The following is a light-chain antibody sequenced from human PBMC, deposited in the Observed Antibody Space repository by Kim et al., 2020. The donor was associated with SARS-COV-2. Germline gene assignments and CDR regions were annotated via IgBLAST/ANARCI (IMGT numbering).Light chain of an antibody. Sequence: ASVGDRVTITCRASQDISTWLAWYQQKPGKAPNLLIYKASNLESGVPSRFSGSGSGTGFTLTISSLQPDDFATYYCQHYSRYPYTFGQGTKVDIK. V-gene: IGKV1-5*03. CDR3: QHYSRYPYT. J-gene: IGKJ2*01. CDR1: QDISTW. CDR2: KAS.